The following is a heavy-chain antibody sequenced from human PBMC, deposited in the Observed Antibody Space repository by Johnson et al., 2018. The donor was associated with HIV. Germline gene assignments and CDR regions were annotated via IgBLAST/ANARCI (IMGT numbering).Heavy chain of an antibody. Sequence: QVQLVESGGGVVQPGRSRRLSCAASGFIFSSYGMHWVRQAPGKGLEWVAFIRYDGSNKYYADSVTGRYTISRDDSKNTLYLQMNSLRAEDTAVYYCAKHIVLVVYAIGAAFDIWGQGTMVTVSS. J-gene: IGHJ3*02. CDR1: GFIFSSYG. CDR3: AKHIVLVVYAIGAAFDI. V-gene: IGHV3-30*02. CDR2: IRYDGSNK. D-gene: IGHD2-8*02.